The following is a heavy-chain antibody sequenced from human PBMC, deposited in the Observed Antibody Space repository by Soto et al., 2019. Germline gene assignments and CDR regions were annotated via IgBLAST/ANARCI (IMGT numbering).Heavy chain of an antibody. CDR2: ISRSGST. J-gene: IGHJ3*02. CDR3: ARDWGSDSSGTEDAFDI. CDR1: GGSISSATNY. Sequence: SETLSLTCTVSGGSISSATNYWTWIRQHPEKGLEWIGYISRSGSTYFSPSLKSRVSISVDTSKNQFSLKLSSVTAADTAVYYCARDWGSDSSGTEDAFDIWGQGTMVTVSS. V-gene: IGHV4-31*03. D-gene: IGHD3-22*01.